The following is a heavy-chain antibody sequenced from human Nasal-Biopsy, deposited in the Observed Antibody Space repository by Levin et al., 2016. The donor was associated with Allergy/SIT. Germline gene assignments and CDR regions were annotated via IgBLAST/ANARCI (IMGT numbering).Heavy chain of an antibody. CDR1: GFTFRSFA. Sequence: GESLKISCAASGFTFRSFAMHWVRQAPGKGLEWLTFISYDGNDEYYTDSARGRFTISRDNSKNRLYLQMLSPRPEDTALYYCAKDSAIEVAGKWFDAWGQGTLVTVSS. CDR3: AKDSAIEVAGKWFDA. CDR2: ISYDGNDE. D-gene: IGHD6-19*01. J-gene: IGHJ5*02. V-gene: IGHV3-30*18.